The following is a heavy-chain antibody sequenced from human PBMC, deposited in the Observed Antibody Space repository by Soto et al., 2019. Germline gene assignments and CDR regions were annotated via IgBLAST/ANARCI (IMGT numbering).Heavy chain of an antibody. V-gene: IGHV5-10-1*01. D-gene: IGHD5-18*01. Sequence: GESLKISCKGSGYSFTSYWISWVRQMTGKGLEWMVRIDPSDSYTNYSPSFQGHVTISADKSISTAYLQWSSLKASDTAMYYCARQTAMVSDYYYYYGMDVWGQGTTVTVSS. CDR1: GYSFTSYW. CDR2: IDPSDSYT. J-gene: IGHJ6*02. CDR3: ARQTAMVSDYYYYYGMDV.